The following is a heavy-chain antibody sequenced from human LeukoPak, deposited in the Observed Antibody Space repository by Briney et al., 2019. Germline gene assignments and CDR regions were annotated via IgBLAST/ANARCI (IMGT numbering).Heavy chain of an antibody. CDR1: GGSISSYY. Sequence: SETLSLTCTVSGGSISSYYWSWIRQPPGKGLEWIGYIYYSGSTNYSPSLKSRVTISVDTSKNQFSLNLSSVTAADTAVYYCARVHGSSYYYYYMDVRGKGTTVTVSS. CDR3: ARVHGSSYYYYYMDV. D-gene: IGHD3-10*01. J-gene: IGHJ6*03. CDR2: IYYSGST. V-gene: IGHV4-59*01.